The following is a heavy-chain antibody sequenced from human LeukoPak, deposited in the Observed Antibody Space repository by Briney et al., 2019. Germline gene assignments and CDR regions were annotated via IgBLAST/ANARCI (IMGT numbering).Heavy chain of an antibody. CDR2: ISSSSSYI. CDR3: ARFMWDWGTYYYMDI. D-gene: IGHD3/OR15-3a*01. J-gene: IGHJ6*03. V-gene: IGHV3-21*01. Sequence: GGSLRLSCAASGFTFISYSMNWVRQAPGKGLEWVPSISSSSSYIYYADSLKGRFTISRDNAKNSLYLQMNSLRAEDTAVYYCARFMWDWGTYYYMDIWGKGTTVTVSS. CDR1: GFTFISYS.